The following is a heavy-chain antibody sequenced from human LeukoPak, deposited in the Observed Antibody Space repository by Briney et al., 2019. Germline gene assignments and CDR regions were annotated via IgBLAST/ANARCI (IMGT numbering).Heavy chain of an antibody. CDR2: ISSSSSYI. V-gene: IGHV3-21*01. D-gene: IGHD3-22*01. Sequence: GGSLRLSCAASGFTFSSYSMNWVRQAPGKGLEWVSSISSSSSYIYYVDSAKGRFTISRDNAKNSLYLQMNSLRVEDTAVYYCARDLYYDSRGSPGYWGQGTLVTVSS. J-gene: IGHJ4*02. CDR3: ARDLYYDSRGSPGY. CDR1: GFTFSSYS.